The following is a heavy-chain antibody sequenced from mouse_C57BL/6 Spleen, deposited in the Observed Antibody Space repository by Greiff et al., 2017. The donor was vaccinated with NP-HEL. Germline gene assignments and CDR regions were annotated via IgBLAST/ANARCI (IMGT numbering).Heavy chain of an antibody. J-gene: IGHJ4*01. CDR3: AREEGYGNFYYYAMDY. V-gene: IGHV1-72*01. CDR1: GYTFTSYW. D-gene: IGHD2-10*02. Sequence: QVQLQQPGAELVKPGASVKLSCKASGYTFTSYWMHWVKQRPGRGLEWIGRIDPNSGGTKYNEKFKSKASLTVDKPSSTAYMQLSSLTSEDSAVYYCAREEGYGNFYYYAMDYWGQGTSVTVSS. CDR2: IDPNSGGT.